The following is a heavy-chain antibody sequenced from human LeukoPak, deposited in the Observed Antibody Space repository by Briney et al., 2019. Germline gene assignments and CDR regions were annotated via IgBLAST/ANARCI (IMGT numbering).Heavy chain of an antibody. CDR2: IYYSGST. V-gene: IGHV4-39*01. D-gene: IGHD5-18*01. CDR1: GGSISSSSYY. CDR3: ARRPTPVTAMVSPANGFDP. J-gene: IGHJ5*02. Sequence: SETLSLTCTVSGGSISSSSYYWGWIRQPPGKGLEWIGSIYYSGSTYYNPSLKSRVTISVDTSKNQFSLKLSSVTAAGTAVYHCARRPTPVTAMVSPANGFDPWGQGTPVTVSS.